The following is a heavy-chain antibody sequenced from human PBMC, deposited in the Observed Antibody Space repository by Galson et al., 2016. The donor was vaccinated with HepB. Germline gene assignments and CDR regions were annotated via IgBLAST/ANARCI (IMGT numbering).Heavy chain of an antibody. CDR2: ISGDGNIT. J-gene: IGHJ4*02. V-gene: IGHV3-74*01. CDR3: ARDRATYDSSDYWFDY. Sequence: SLRLSCAASGFTFSSYWMHWVRHAPGEGLVWVSRISGDGNITTYADSVKGRFTVSRDNAKNTLYLQMNSLRAEDTAVYYCARDRATYDSSDYWFDYWGQGTLVTVSS. D-gene: IGHD3-22*01. CDR1: GFTFSSYW.